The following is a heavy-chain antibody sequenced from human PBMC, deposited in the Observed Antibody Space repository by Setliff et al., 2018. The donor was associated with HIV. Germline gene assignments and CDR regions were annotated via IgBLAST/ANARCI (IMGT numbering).Heavy chain of an antibody. CDR2: IRYTGSNK. CDR3: ARSPYGDYGLDY. CDR1: GSTFSSYG. J-gene: IGHJ4*02. Sequence: GGSLRLSCAASGSTFSSYGIHWVRQAPGKGLEWVAFIRYTGSNKYYADSVKGRFTISRDNAKNSLYLQMNTLRAEDTAVYFCARSPYGDYGLDYWGQGTLVTVSS. D-gene: IGHD4-17*01. V-gene: IGHV3-30*02.